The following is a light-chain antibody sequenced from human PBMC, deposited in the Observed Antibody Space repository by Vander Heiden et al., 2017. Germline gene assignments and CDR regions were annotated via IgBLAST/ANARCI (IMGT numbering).Light chain of an antibody. CDR3: QAWDSSTVV. V-gene: IGLV3-1*01. CDR2: QDS. CDR1: ELGDKY. J-gene: IGLJ2*01. Sequence: SNELTQPPSVSVSPGQTASITCSGDELGDKYACWYQQKPGQSPVLVIYQDSKRPSGIPERFSGSNSGNTATLTISGTQAMDEADYYCQAWDSSTVVFGGGTKLTVL.